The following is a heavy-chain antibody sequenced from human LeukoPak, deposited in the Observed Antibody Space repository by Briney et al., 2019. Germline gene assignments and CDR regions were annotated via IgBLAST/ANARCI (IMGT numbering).Heavy chain of an antibody. D-gene: IGHD3-16*02. J-gene: IGHJ4*02. CDR2: ISGSGGSR. Sequence: GGSLRLSCAASGFTFSNYAMSWVRQAPGKGLEWVSGISGSGGSRYYADSVRGRFGISRDNSKNTLYLQMNSLRAEDTAVYYCARDAMGLRLGELSYYFDYWGQGTLVTVSS. V-gene: IGHV3-23*01. CDR1: GFTFSNYA. CDR3: ARDAMGLRLGELSYYFDY.